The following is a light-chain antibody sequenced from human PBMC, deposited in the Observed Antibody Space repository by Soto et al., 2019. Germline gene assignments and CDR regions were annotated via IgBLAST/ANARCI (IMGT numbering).Light chain of an antibody. V-gene: IGKV1-5*03. Sequence: DIQMTQSPSTLSASVGDRVTITCRASQSISSWLAWYQQKPGKAPKXXIYKASTLEIGVPSRFSGSGSGTEFTLTISSLQPADVATYYCQQYNDYSWTFGQGTKVDIK. J-gene: IGKJ1*01. CDR3: QQYNDYSWT. CDR2: KAS. CDR1: QSISSW.